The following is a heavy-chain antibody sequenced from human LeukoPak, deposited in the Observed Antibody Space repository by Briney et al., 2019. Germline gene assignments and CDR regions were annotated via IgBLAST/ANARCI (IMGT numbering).Heavy chain of an antibody. CDR1: GFTFDDYA. CDR2: ISWDSRNI. CDR3: ARGNRDTSGFYYYYGMDV. D-gene: IGHD6-19*01. J-gene: IGHJ6*02. Sequence: QPGRSLRLSCAASGFTFDDYAMFWVRQAPGEGLEWVSGISWDSRNIGYAASVKGRFTVSRDNGKNSLYLQINSLRVEDTALYYCARGNRDTSGFYYYYGMDVWGQGTTVSVSS. V-gene: IGHV3-9*01.